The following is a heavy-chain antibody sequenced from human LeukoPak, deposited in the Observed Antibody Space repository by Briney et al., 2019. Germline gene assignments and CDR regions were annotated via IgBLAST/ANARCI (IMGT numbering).Heavy chain of an antibody. Sequence: ASVTVSCKASGYTFTSYAMHWVRQAPGQRLEWMGWINAGNGNTKYSQKFQGRVTITRDTSASTAYMELSSLGSEDTAVYYCARVQYCTNGVCYRLGYFDLWGRGTLVTVSS. D-gene: IGHD2-8*01. J-gene: IGHJ2*01. CDR1: GYTFTSYA. CDR3: ARVQYCTNGVCYRLGYFDL. CDR2: INAGNGNT. V-gene: IGHV1-3*01.